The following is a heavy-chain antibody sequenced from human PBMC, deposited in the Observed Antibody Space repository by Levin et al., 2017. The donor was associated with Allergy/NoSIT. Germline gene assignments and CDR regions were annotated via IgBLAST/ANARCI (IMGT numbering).Heavy chain of an antibody. CDR3: ATYVAGAGGVGN. CDR2: ISNMWST. D-gene: IGHD2-8*02. J-gene: IGHJ4*02. CDR1: GGSVSSGSYH. V-gene: IGHV4-61*01. Sequence: SETLSLTCSVSGGSVSSGSYHWSWIRQPPGKGLEWIGQISNMWSTKYNPSLRSRVTISRDMSENQFSLRVSSVTAADTAVYYCATYVAGAGGVGNWGQGTLVTVSS.